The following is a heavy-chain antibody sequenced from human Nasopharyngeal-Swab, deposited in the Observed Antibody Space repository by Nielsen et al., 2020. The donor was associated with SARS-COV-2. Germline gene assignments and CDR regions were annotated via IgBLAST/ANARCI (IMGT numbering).Heavy chain of an antibody. J-gene: IGHJ4*02. Sequence: GGSLRLSCAASGFTFHDFAMHWVRKAPGKGLEWVSLITSDGDTTLYADSVKGRFTISRDNSRNSLYLQMNSLRLEDTAFYYCAKPTIFGAEIDYWGQGTLVTVSS. CDR2: ITSDGDTT. CDR3: AKPTIFGAEIDY. CDR1: GFTFHDFA. D-gene: IGHD3-3*01. V-gene: IGHV3-43D*03.